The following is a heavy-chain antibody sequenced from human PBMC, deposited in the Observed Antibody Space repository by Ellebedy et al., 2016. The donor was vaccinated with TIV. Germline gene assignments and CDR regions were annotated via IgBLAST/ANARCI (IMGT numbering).Heavy chain of an antibody. D-gene: IGHD1-26*01. V-gene: IGHV4-39*07. CDR3: AIDPIVGPTPYYFDS. CDR2: IYYSGST. J-gene: IGHJ4*02. Sequence: MPSETLSLTCAASGFTFSSYWMSWVRQPPGKGLQWIANIYYSGSTYYNPSLKSRVTISLNTSKNQFSLRLTSVTAADTAVYYRAIDPIVGPTPYYFDSWGQGTLVTVSS. CDR1: GFTFSSYW.